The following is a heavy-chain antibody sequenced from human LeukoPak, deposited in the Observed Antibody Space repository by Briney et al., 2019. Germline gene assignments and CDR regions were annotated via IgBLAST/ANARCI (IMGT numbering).Heavy chain of an antibody. CDR1: GFSFSTYG. CDR2: IWYDGSNK. Sequence: GGSLRLSCAASGFSFSTYGMHWVRQAPGKGLEWVAVIWYDGSNKYYADSVKGRFTISRDNSKNTLYLQMNSLRAEDTAVYYCAKNYFDSSGFYPSNYWGQGTLVTVSS. V-gene: IGHV3-33*06. D-gene: IGHD3-22*01. J-gene: IGHJ4*02. CDR3: AKNYFDSSGFYPSNY.